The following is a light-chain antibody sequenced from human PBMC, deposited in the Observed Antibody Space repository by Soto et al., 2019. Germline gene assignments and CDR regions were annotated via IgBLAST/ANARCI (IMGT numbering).Light chain of an antibody. Sequence: QSALTQPPSASGSPGQSVTISCTGTSSDVGGYNYVSWYQQHPGKAPKLIIYEVTKRPSGVPDRFSGSKSGNTASLTVSGLQAADEADYYCSSYAGSNNVVFGGGTKLTVL. CDR3: SSYAGSNNVV. V-gene: IGLV2-8*01. CDR1: SSDVGGYNY. CDR2: EVT. J-gene: IGLJ2*01.